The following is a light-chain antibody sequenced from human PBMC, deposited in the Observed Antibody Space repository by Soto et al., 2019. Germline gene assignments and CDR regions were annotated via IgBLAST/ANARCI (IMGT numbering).Light chain of an antibody. Sequence: DIQMTQSPSSLSASVGDRVTITCRASQSISSYLNWYQQKPGKAPKLLIYAASSVQSGVPSRFSGSGSGTDFALTITSLQAEDFATYYCQQLRMYPSTFGGGTKVDIK. J-gene: IGKJ4*01. CDR1: QSISSY. CDR3: QQLRMYPST. V-gene: IGKV1-39*01. CDR2: AAS.